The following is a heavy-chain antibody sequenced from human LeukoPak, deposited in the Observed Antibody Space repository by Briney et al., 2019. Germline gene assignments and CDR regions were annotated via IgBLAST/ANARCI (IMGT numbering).Heavy chain of an antibody. CDR3: ARGHAIFGVATSCWFDP. CDR2: INHSGST. J-gene: IGHJ5*02. V-gene: IGHV4-34*01. Sequence: SETLPLTCAVYGGSFSGYYWSWIRQPPGKGLEWIGEINHSGSTNYNPSLKSRVTISVDTSKNQFSLKLSSVTAADTAVYYCARGHAIFGVATSCWFDPWGQGTLVTVSS. D-gene: IGHD3-3*01. CDR1: GGSFSGYY.